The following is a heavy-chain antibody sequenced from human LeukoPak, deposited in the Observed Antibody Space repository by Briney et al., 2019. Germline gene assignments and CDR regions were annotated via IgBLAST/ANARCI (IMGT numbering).Heavy chain of an antibody. J-gene: IGHJ4*02. CDR1: GYTFTTYG. CDR3: ARASDLDSFDY. Sequence: ASVKVSCKASGYTFTTYGISWVRQAPGQGLEWMGWINAYNGNTIYAQKLQGRVTMTTDTSASTAYMELRSLRSDDTAVYYCARASDLDSFDYWGQGTLVTVSS. CDR2: INAYNGNT. V-gene: IGHV1-18*01.